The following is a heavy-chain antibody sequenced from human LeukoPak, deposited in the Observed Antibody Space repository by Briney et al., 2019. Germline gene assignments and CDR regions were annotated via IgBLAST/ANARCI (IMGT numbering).Heavy chain of an antibody. V-gene: IGHV4-4*07. J-gene: IGHJ4*02. CDR2: IYTSGST. D-gene: IGHD6-6*01. CDR1: SGSLGSYY. CDR3: AREHSSSSGKALDY. Sequence: SETLSLTCTVSSGSLGSYYWNWLRQPAGKGLEWIGHIYTSGSTNYNPSLKSRVTMSVDTSKNQFSPKLNSVTAADTAFYYCAREHSSSSGKALDYWGQGTLVTVSS.